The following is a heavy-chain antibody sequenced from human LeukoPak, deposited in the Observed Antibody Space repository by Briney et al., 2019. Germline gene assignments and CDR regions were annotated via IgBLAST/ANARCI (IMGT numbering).Heavy chain of an antibody. CDR3: ARHDALYYYYGSGRVSYFDY. J-gene: IGHJ4*02. V-gene: IGHV4-39*01. CDR1: GGSINSNTYF. D-gene: IGHD3-10*01. Sequence: SETLSLTCTVSGGSINSNTYFWGWIRQPPGKGLEWIGSIYYSGSTYYNPSLKSRVTISADTSKNQFSLKLSSVTAADTAVYYCARHDALYYYYGSGRVSYFDYWGQGTLVTVSP. CDR2: IYYSGST.